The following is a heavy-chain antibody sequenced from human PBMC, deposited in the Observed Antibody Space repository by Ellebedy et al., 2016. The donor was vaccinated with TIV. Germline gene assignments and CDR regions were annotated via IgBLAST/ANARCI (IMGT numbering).Heavy chain of an antibody. CDR2: IDHGGST. J-gene: IGHJ3*02. D-gene: IGHD3-3*01. Sequence: SETLSLTCAVYGGSFSGYSWSWIRQPPGRGLEWIGEIDHGGSTNYNPSPKSRITISVDTSKNHFSLKLTSVTAADTAVYYCARNILKFLNAFEIWGQGTMVTVSS. CDR3: ARNILKFLNAFEI. CDR1: GGSFSGYS. V-gene: IGHV4-34*01.